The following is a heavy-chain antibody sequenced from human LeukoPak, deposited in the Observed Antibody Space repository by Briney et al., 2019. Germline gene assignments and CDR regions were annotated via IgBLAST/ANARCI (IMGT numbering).Heavy chain of an antibody. CDR1: GYSITSPNY. J-gene: IGHJ3*02. CDR2: IYHSGST. V-gene: IGHV4-38-2*02. CDR3: ARVSSSDAFDI. Sequence: SETLSLTCTVFGYSITSPNYWGWIRQPPGKGLEWIGSIYHSGSTYYNSSLKSRVTISVDTSKNQFSLKLSSVTAADMAVYYCARVSSSDAFDIWGQGTMVTVSS. D-gene: IGHD6-6*01.